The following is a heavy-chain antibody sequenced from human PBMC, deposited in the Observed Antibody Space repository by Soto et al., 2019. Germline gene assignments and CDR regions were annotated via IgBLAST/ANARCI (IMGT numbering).Heavy chain of an antibody. CDR3: ARDRAVGATTTYGYYYYGMDV. Sequence: QVQLQESGPGLVKPSETLSLTCTVSGGSISSYYWSWIRQPPGKGLEWIGDIYYSGSTNYNPSLKSRVTISVDTSKNQFSLKLSSVTAADTAVYYCARDRAVGATTTYGYYYYGMDVWGQGTTVTVSS. D-gene: IGHD1-26*01. CDR1: GGSISSYY. V-gene: IGHV4-59*01. J-gene: IGHJ6*02. CDR2: IYYSGST.